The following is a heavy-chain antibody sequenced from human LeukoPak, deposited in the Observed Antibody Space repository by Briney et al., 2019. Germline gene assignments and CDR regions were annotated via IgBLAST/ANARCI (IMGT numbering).Heavy chain of an antibody. V-gene: IGHV4-59*12. CDR2: IYYSGST. D-gene: IGHD2-21*01. J-gene: IGHJ4*02. Sequence: SETLSLTCTVSGGSISSYYWSWIRQPPGKGLEWIGYIYYSGSTNYNPSLKSRVTISVDTSKNQFSLKLSSVTAADTAVYYCARGGGYYYFDYWGQGTLVPVSS. CDR1: GGSISSYY. CDR3: ARGGGYYYFDY.